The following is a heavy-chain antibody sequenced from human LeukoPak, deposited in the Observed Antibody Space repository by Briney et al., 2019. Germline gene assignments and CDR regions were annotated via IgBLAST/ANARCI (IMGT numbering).Heavy chain of an antibody. J-gene: IGHJ4*02. Sequence: GRSLRLSCAASGFTFSSYGMHWVRQAPGKGLEWVAVISYDGSNKYYADSVKGRFTSSRDNSKNTLYLQMNSLRDEDTAVYYCAKDGKYYYDSSGYYYPSYFDYWGKGTLVTVSS. V-gene: IGHV3-30*18. CDR3: AKDGKYYYDSSGYYYPSYFDY. CDR2: ISYDGSNK. D-gene: IGHD3-22*01. CDR1: GFTFSSYG.